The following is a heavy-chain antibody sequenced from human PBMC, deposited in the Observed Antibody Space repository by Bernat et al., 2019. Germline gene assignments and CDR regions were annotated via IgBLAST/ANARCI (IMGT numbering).Heavy chain of an antibody. CDR2: ISSSSSYT. J-gene: IGHJ4*02. V-gene: IGHV3-11*05. CDR1: GFTFSDYY. Sequence: QVQLVESGGGLVKPGGSLRLSCAASGFTFSDYYMSWIRQAPGKGLEWVSYISSSSSYTNYADSVKGRFTISRDNAKNSLYLQMNSLRAEDTAVYYCAKDVFDSSGEDDYWGQGTLVTVSS. CDR3: AKDVFDSSGEDDY. D-gene: IGHD3-22*01.